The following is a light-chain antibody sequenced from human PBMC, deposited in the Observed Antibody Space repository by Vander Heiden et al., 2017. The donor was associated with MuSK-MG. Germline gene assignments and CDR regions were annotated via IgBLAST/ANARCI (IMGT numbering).Light chain of an antibody. J-gene: IGKJ1*01. CDR3: QQSYSTPWT. V-gene: IGKV1-39*01. Sequence: DIQMTQSPSSLSASEGDRVTITCRASQSIITYLSWYQLKPGKAPKLLIFAASTLQSGVPSRFSGRGSGTDFTLTISTLQPEDFAIYYCQQSYSTPWTFGQGTKVEIK. CDR1: QSIITY. CDR2: AAS.